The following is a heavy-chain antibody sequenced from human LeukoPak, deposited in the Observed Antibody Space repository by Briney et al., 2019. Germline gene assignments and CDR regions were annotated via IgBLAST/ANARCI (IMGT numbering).Heavy chain of an antibody. Sequence: PSETLSLTCIVSGGSISSSSYYWGWIRQPPGKGLEWIGSIYYSGSTYYNPSLKSRVTISVDTSKNQFSLKLSSVTAADTAVYYCARGIIGGFDPWGQGTLVTVSS. CDR2: IYYSGST. CDR1: GGSISSSSYY. CDR3: ARGIIGGFDP. J-gene: IGHJ5*02. V-gene: IGHV4-39*07. D-gene: IGHD3-10*01.